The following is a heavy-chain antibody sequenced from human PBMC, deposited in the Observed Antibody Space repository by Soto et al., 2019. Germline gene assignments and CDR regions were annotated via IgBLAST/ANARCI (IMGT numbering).Heavy chain of an antibody. CDR1: GFPFSNYG. D-gene: IGHD5-12*01. J-gene: IGHJ3*02. CDR2: IWFDGSDK. V-gene: IGHV3-33*01. CDR3: ARDIVTTIGAFDI. Sequence: QVQLVESGGGVVQPGRSLRLSCAGSGFPFSNYGMHWVRQSPGKGLEWVAIIWFDGSDKYYADSVEGRFTISRDNSQNTLYLQMTSLTAEDTAVYYCARDIVTTIGAFDIWGLGTMVTVSS.